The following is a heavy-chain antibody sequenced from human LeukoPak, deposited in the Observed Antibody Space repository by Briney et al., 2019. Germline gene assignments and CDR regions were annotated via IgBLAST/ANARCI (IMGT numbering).Heavy chain of an antibody. Sequence: ASVKVSCKASGYTFTNYAITWVRQAPGQGLEWMGTINPSGGSTSYAQKFQGRVTMTTDTSTTTAYMELRSLRSDDTAVYYCARAGAVVDNWFDPWGQGTLVTVSS. CDR3: ARAGAVVDNWFDP. J-gene: IGHJ5*02. D-gene: IGHD2-15*01. V-gene: IGHV1-18*01. CDR2: INPSGGST. CDR1: GYTFTNYA.